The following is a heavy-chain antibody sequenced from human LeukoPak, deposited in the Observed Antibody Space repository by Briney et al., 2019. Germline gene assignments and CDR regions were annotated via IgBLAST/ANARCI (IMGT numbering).Heavy chain of an antibody. J-gene: IGHJ3*02. D-gene: IGHD6-13*01. CDR1: GFTFSSYS. V-gene: IGHV3-21*01. CDR3: ARERYSSSWYSENAFDI. CDR2: ISSSSSYI. Sequence: GGSLRLSCAASGFTFSSYSMNWVRQAPGKGLEWVSSISSSSSYIYYADSVKGRFTISRDNAKNSLYLQMNSLRAEDTAVYYCARERYSSSWYSENAFDIWGQGTMVTVSS.